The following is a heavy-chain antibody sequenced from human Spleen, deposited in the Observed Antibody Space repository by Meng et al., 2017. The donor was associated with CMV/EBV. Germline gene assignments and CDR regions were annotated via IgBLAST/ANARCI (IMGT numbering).Heavy chain of an antibody. D-gene: IGHD3-3*01. CDR1: GGSISSGGYY. Sequence: SETLSLTCTVSGGSISSGGYYWSWIRQHPGKGLEWIGHIYYSGSTYYNPSLKSRVTISVDTSKNQFSLKLSSVTAADTALYYCARVAFWSGYGYFQHWGQGTLVTVSS. V-gene: IGHV4-31*03. CDR3: ARVAFWSGYGYFQH. J-gene: IGHJ1*01. CDR2: IYYSGST.